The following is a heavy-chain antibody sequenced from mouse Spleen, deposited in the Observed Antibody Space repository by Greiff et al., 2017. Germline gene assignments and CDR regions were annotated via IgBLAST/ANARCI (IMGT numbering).Heavy chain of an antibody. CDR1: GYTFTSYT. Sequence: VKLQESGAELARPGASVKMSCKASGYTFTSYTMHWVKQRPGQGLEWIGYINPSSGYTNYNQKFKDKATLTADKSSSTAYMQLSSLTSEDSAVYYCARSSYYDYDGFAYWGQGTLVTVSA. D-gene: IGHD2-4*01. V-gene: IGHV1-4*01. CDR2: INPSSGYT. J-gene: IGHJ3*01. CDR3: ARSSYYDYDGFAY.